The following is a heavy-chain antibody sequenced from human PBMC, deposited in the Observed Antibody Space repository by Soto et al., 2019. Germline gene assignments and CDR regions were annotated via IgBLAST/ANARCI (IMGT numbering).Heavy chain of an antibody. D-gene: IGHD2-8*01. CDR3: ASSSLLVYYFDF. CDR1: GGSISSYY. CDR2: IYHSGST. J-gene: IGHJ4*02. Sequence: PSETLSLTCTVSGGSISSYYWSWIRQPPRKGLEWIGYIYHSGSTNYNPSLKSRVTISVNTSKNQFSLKLSSVTVGDRAVYYCASSSLLVYYFDFWGQGTLVPVSS. V-gene: IGHV4-59*01.